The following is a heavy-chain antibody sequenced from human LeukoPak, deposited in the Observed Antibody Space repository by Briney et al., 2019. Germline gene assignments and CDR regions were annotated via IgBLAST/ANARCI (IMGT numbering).Heavy chain of an antibody. CDR3: AKKSCSAINCYNFDH. Sequence: PGGALRLSCAASGFTFSDYAMSWVRQAPGKGLEWVSSISGSGGRKYYADSVKGRFTISRDNSKNTLYLQMSSLRAEDTAVYFCAKKSCSAINCYNFDHWGQGTLVTVSS. V-gene: IGHV3-23*01. D-gene: IGHD2-2*02. CDR2: ISGSGGRK. CDR1: GFTFSDYA. J-gene: IGHJ4*02.